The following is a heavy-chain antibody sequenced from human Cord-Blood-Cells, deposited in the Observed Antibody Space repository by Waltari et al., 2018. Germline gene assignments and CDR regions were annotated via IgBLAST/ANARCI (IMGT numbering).Heavy chain of an antibody. CDR2: IFSNDEK. J-gene: IGHJ5*02. CDR3: ASSQKDIVVVPAAFNWFDP. Sequence: QVTLKESGPVLVKPTETLTLTCTVSGFSTSNARMGVSWIRQPPGKALEGLAHIFSNDEKSYSTALKSRLTISKDTSKSQVVLTMTNMDPVDTATYYCASSQKDIVVVPAAFNWFDPWGQGTLVTVSS. D-gene: IGHD2-2*01. V-gene: IGHV2-26*01. CDR1: GFSTSNARMG.